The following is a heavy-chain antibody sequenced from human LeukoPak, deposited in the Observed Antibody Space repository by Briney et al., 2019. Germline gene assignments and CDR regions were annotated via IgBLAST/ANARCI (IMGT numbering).Heavy chain of an antibody. D-gene: IGHD6-19*01. CDR1: GFTVSSNY. CDR2: IYSGGST. CDR3: ARVGYSSGWYRQ. J-gene: IGHJ4*02. V-gene: IGHV3-66*01. Sequence: PGWSLRLSCAASGFTVSSNYMSWVRQAPGKGLEWVSVIYSGGSTYYADSVKGRFTISRDNSKNTLYLQMNSLRPEDTAVYYCARVGYSSGWYRQWGQGTLVTVSS.